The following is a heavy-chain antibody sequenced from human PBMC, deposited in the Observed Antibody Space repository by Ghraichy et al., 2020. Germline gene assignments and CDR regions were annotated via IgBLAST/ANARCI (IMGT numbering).Heavy chain of an antibody. D-gene: IGHD3-16*01. CDR3: ATSGGSSLRSVGGFDYYYGMDV. V-gene: IGHV1-24*01. CDR2: FDPEDGET. J-gene: IGHJ6*02. CDR1: GYTLTELS. Sequence: ASVKVSCKVSGYTLTELSMHWVRQAPGKGLEWMGGFDPEDGETIYAQKFQGRVTMTEDTSTDTAYMELSSLRSEDTAVYYCATSGGSSLRSVGGFDYYYGMDVWGQGTTVTVSS.